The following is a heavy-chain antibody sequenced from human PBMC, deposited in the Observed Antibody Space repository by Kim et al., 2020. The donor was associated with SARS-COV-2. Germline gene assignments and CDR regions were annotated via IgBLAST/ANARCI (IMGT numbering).Heavy chain of an antibody. CDR1: GYTFTSYG. V-gene: IGHV1-18*01. Sequence: ASVKVSCKASGYTFTSYGISWVRQAPGQGLEWMGWISAYNGNTNYAQTLQGRVTMTTDTSTSTAYMELRSLRSDDTAVYYCARDHPLDLTTVTTHYYYGTDVSGQGTTVTVSS. CDR3: ARDHPLDLTTVTTHYYYGTDV. D-gene: IGHD4-17*01. CDR2: ISAYNGNT. J-gene: IGHJ6*02.